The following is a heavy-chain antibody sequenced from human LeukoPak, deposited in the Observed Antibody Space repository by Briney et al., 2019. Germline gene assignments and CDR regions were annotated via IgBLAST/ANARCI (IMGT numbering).Heavy chain of an antibody. V-gene: IGHV1-24*01. J-gene: IGHJ3*02. Sequence: ASVKVSCKVSGYTLTELSMHWVRQAPGKGLEWMGGFDPEDGETIYAQKFQGRVAMTEDTSTSTVYMELSSLRSEDTAVYYCARVGWARSAQDAFDIWGQGTMVTVSS. CDR1: GYTLTELS. D-gene: IGHD3-16*01. CDR2: FDPEDGET. CDR3: ARVGWARSAQDAFDI.